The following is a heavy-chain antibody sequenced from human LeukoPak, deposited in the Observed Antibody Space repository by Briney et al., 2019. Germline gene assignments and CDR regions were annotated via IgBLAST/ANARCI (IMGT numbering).Heavy chain of an antibody. V-gene: IGHV3-48*02. J-gene: IGHJ4*02. CDR3: ARGETAVTSYLHF. D-gene: IGHD2-21*02. CDR1: GFIFSNYA. CDR2: ISTSSSTI. Sequence: GGSLRLSCAASGFIFSNYAMNWVRQAPGKGLEWISYISTSSSTIYYADSVKGRFTISRDNAKNSLYLQRNSLTEEDTAVYYCARGETAVTSYLHFRGQGTLVTVSP.